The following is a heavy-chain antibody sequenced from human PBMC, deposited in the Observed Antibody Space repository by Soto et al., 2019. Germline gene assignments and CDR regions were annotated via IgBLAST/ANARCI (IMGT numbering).Heavy chain of an antibody. Sequence: GASVKVSCKASGGTFSSYAISWVRQAPGQGLEWMGGIIPIFGTANYAQKFQGRVTITADESTSTAYMELSSLRSEDTAVYYCAREPAVPVTTKDNWFDPWGQGTLVTV. D-gene: IGHD4-17*01. V-gene: IGHV1-69*13. CDR1: GGTFSSYA. J-gene: IGHJ5*02. CDR3: AREPAVPVTTKDNWFDP. CDR2: IIPIFGTA.